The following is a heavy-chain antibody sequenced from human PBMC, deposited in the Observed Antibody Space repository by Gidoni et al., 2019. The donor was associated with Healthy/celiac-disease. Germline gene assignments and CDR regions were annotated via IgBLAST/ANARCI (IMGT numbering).Heavy chain of an antibody. CDR1: GFTFSSYA. CDR3: AKDVGYCSGGSCDLGAEYFQH. Sequence: EVQLLESGGGLVQPGGSLRLSCAASGFTFSSYAMSWVRQAPGKGLEWVSAISGSGGSTYYADSVKGRFTISRDNSKNTLYLQMNSLRAEDTAVYYCAKDVGYCSGGSCDLGAEYFQHWGQGTLVTVSS. V-gene: IGHV3-23*01. J-gene: IGHJ1*01. D-gene: IGHD2-15*01. CDR2: ISGSGGST.